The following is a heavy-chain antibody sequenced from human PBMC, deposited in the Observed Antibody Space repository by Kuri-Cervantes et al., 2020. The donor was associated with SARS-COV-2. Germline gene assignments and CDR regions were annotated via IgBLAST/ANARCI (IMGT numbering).Heavy chain of an antibody. CDR1: GDSVSSNSAA. Sequence: LRLSCAISGDSVSSNSAAWNWIRQSPSRGLEWLGRTYYRSKWYNDYAVSVKSRITINPDTSKNQFSLQLNSVTPEDTAVYYCARAIVVPGGYYYYGMDVWGQGTTVTVSS. CDR3: ARAIVVPGGYYYYGMDV. D-gene: IGHD2-2*01. J-gene: IGHJ6*02. V-gene: IGHV6-1*01. CDR2: TYYRSKWYN.